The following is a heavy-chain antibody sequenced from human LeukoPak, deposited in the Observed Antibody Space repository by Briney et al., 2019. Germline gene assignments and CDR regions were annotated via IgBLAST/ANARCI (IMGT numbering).Heavy chain of an antibody. CDR1: GHRFISYW. Sequence: PGESLKISCKSSGHRFISYWIGWVRQMPGKGPEWMGTIYPGDSNTRYSPSFQGQVTISVDKSIDTAYLQWSSLKASDSAIYYCARRGYCSGNSCYHYDSWGQGTLVTVSS. J-gene: IGHJ4*02. D-gene: IGHD2-15*01. CDR2: IYPGDSNT. V-gene: IGHV5-51*01. CDR3: ARRGYCSGNSCYHYDS.